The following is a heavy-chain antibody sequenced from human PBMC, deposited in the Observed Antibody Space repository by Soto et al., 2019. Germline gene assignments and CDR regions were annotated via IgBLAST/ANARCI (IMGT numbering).Heavy chain of an antibody. J-gene: IGHJ6*02. D-gene: IGHD2-15*01. Sequence: SETLSLTCAVYGGSFSGYYWSWIRKPPGKGLEWIGEINHSGSTNYNPSLKSRVTISVDTSKNQFSLKLSSVTAADTAVYYCARLGGDYYYGMDVWGQGTTVTVS. V-gene: IGHV4-34*01. CDR1: GGSFSGYY. CDR2: INHSGST. CDR3: ARLGGDYYYGMDV.